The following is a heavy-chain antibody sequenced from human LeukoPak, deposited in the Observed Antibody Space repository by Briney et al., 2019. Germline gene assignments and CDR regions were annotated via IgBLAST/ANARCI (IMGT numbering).Heavy chain of an antibody. CDR3: ARESGYYGSGSYDYNY. J-gene: IGHJ4*02. Sequence: PGGSLRLSCAASGFTFSSYGMHWVRQAPGKGLEWVAVIWYDGSNKYYAGSVKGRFTISRDNSKNTLYLQMNSLRAEDTAVYYCARESGYYGSGSYDYNYWGQGTLVTVSS. CDR1: GFTFSSYG. CDR2: IWYDGSNK. D-gene: IGHD3-10*01. V-gene: IGHV3-33*01.